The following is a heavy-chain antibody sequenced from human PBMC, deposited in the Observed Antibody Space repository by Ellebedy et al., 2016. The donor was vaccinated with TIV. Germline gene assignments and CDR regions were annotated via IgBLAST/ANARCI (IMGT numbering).Heavy chain of an antibody. D-gene: IGHD2-2*01. CDR2: IVVGSGNT. Sequence: AASVKVSCKASGFIFTSSAVQWVRQARGQRLEWIGWIVVGSGNTNYAQKFQERVTITRDMSTSTAYMELSSLRSEDTAVYYCARVGRGGFDIVVVPAARPYYYYGMDVWGQGTTVTVSS. CDR3: ARVGRGGFDIVVVPAARPYYYYGMDV. CDR1: GFIFTSSA. J-gene: IGHJ6*02. V-gene: IGHV1-58*01.